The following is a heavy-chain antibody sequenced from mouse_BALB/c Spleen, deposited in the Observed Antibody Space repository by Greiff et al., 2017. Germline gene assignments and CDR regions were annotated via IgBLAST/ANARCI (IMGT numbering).Heavy chain of an antibody. D-gene: IGHD2-13*01. CDR1: GYSFTSYW. Sequence: VKLQESGPQLVRPGASVKISCKASGYSFTSYWMHWVKQRPGQGLEWIGMIDPSDSETRLNQKFKDKATLTVDKSSSTAYMQLSSPTSEDSAVYYCARGGDWFAYWGQGTLVTVSA. CDR3: ARGGDWFAY. J-gene: IGHJ3*01. CDR2: IDPSDSET. V-gene: IGHV1S126*01.